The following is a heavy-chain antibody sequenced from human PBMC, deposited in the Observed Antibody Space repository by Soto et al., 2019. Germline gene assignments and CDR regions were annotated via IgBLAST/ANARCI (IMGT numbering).Heavy chain of an antibody. J-gene: IGHJ5*02. D-gene: IGHD3-3*01. CDR2: ISGHGGST. CDR1: GFTFSSYA. Sequence: PGGSLRLSCAASGFTFSSYAMSWVRQAPGKGLKWVSAISGHGGSTYYADSVKGRFTISRDTSKYTLYLQMNSLRAEDTAVYYCAKDLWSGYLSHDPWGQGTLVTVSS. CDR3: AKDLWSGYLSHDP. V-gene: IGHV3-23*01.